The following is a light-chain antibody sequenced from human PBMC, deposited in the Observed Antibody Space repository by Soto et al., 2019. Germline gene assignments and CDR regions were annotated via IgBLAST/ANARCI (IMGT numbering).Light chain of an antibody. Sequence: EIVMTQSPGTLSLSPGETATLSCRASQSVSSNYVAWFHQKPGQAPRLLIYGASSRATGVPDRFSGSGSGTDFTLTITRVDTEDFAVYYCHYYADSPYTFGQGTRLEI. CDR2: GAS. V-gene: IGKV3-20*01. CDR3: HYYADSPYT. CDR1: QSVSSNY. J-gene: IGKJ2*01.